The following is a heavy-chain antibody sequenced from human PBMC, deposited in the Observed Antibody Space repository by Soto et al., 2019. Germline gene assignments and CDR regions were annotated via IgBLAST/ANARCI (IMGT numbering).Heavy chain of an antibody. CDR2: IYYSGST. V-gene: IGHV4-39*01. Sequence: SETLSLTCTVSGDSISSGDYYWSWIRQPPGKGLEWIGRIYYSGSTYYNPSLKSRVTISVDTSKNQFSLKLSSVTAADTAVYYCARSPPGTAMVIVAYWGQGTLVTVSS. J-gene: IGHJ4*02. CDR3: ARSPPGTAMVIVAY. CDR1: GDSISSGDYY. D-gene: IGHD5-18*01.